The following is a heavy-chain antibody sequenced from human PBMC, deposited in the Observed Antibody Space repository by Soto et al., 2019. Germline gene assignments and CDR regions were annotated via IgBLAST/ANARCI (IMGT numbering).Heavy chain of an antibody. CDR1: GFTLSRYT. V-gene: IGHV3-30-3*01. D-gene: IGHD2-15*01. Sequence: HPGGSLRLSCGVSGFTLSRYTMHWVRQAPGKGLEWVALISSDGSAKYYADSVKGRFTVSRDDSFYLQMTSLRGEDTAVYYCARDGYCSGGSCLDGMDVWGQGTTVTVSS. CDR3: ARDGYCSGGSCLDGMDV. J-gene: IGHJ6*02. CDR2: ISSDGSAK.